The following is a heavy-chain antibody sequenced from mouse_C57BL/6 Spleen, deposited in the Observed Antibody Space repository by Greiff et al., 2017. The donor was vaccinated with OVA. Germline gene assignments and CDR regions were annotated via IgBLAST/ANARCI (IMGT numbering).Heavy chain of an antibody. CDR1: GFSLSTSGMG. CDR3: ARRGGYDDGYYLDY. J-gene: IGHJ2*01. D-gene: IGHD2-2*01. CDR2: IYWDDDK. V-gene: IGHV8-12*01. Sequence: QVTLKESGPGILQSSQTLSLTCSFSGFSLSTSGMGVSWIRQPSGKGLEWLAHIYWDDDKRYNPSLKSRLTISKDTSRNQVFLKITSVDTADTATYYGARRGGYDDGYYLDYWGQGTTLTVSS.